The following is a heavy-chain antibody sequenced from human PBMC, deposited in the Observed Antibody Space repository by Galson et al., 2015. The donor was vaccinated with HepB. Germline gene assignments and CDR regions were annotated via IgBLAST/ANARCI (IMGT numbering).Heavy chain of an antibody. Sequence: SVKVSCKASGYTFTSYAMHWVRQAPGQRLEWMGWINAGNGNTKYSQKFQGRVTITRDTSASTAYMELSSLRSEDTAVYYCARLSPYCSGGSCYDYYYYMDVWGKGTTVTVSS. D-gene: IGHD2-15*01. CDR3: ARLSPYCSGGSCYDYYYYMDV. CDR2: INAGNGNT. CDR1: GYTFTSYA. V-gene: IGHV1-3*01. J-gene: IGHJ6*03.